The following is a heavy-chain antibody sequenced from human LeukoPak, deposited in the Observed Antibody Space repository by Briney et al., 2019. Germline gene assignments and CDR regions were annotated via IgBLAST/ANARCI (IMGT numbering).Heavy chain of an antibody. CDR1: GFTFSDYY. CDR2: ISDSGGDT. CDR3: ARRRGGTWGNFDS. D-gene: IGHD2-15*01. J-gene: IGHJ4*02. Sequence: GGSLRLSCAASGFTFSDYYMSWIRQAPGKGLEWVSAISDSGGDTYLDSVKGRFTISRDNSRNTVYLKMNNLRPEDTALYYCARRRGGTWGNFDSWGQGTLVTVSS. V-gene: IGHV3-23*01.